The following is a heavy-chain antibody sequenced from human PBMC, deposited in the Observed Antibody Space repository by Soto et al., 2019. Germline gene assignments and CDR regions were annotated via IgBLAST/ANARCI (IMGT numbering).Heavy chain of an antibody. Sequence: GESLKISCKGSRYSFTSYWIGWVRQMPGKGLEWMGIIYPGDSDTRYSPSFQGQVTISADKSISTAYLQWSSLKASDTAMYYCARPSLRYFDWFYFDYWVQGTLVTVSS. J-gene: IGHJ4*02. CDR1: RYSFTSYW. CDR3: ARPSLRYFDWFYFDY. V-gene: IGHV5-51*01. CDR2: IYPGDSDT. D-gene: IGHD3-9*01.